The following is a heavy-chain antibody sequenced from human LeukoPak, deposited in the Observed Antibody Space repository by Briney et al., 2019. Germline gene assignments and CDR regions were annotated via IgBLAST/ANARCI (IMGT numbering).Heavy chain of an antibody. V-gene: IGHV4-59*01. CDR2: IYYSGNT. D-gene: IGHD4-23*01. CDR3: ARGPYVGGTSGLFDF. Sequence: SETLSLTCSVSGGSISSYYWSWIRQPPGKGLEWIGYIYYSGNTNCNTSLKSRVTISVDTSKNQYSLNLSSVAAADTAVYYCARGPYVGGTSGLFDFWGQGTLVTASS. J-gene: IGHJ4*02. CDR1: GGSISSYY.